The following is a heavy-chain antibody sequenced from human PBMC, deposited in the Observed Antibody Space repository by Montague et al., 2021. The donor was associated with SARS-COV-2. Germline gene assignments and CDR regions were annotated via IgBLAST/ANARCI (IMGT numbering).Heavy chain of an antibody. V-gene: IGHV4-61*02. J-gene: IGHJ4*02. D-gene: IGHD1-26*01. CDR3: VREGGSMTFDY. Sequence: TLSLTCTVSGASISNPTYSWGWIRQPAEKELEWIGRMFTSGSTTYNPSLKGRFTISVDTSKNQFSLRLNSVTAADTAVYYCVREGGSMTFDYWGQGILVTVSS. CDR1: GASISNPTYS. CDR2: MFTSGST.